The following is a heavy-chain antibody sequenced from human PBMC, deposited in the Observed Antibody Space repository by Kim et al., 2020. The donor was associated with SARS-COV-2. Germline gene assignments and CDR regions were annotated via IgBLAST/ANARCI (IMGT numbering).Heavy chain of an antibody. J-gene: IGHJ4*02. CDR1: GFTFSSYG. CDR3: ARGEWFGELLNEPFDY. D-gene: IGHD3-10*01. Sequence: GGSLRLSCAASGFTFSSYGMHWVRQAPGKGLEWVAVIWYDGSNKYYADSVKGRFTISRDNSKNTLYLQMNSLRAEDTAVYYCARGEWFGELLNEPFDYWGQGTLDTVSS. V-gene: IGHV3-33*01. CDR2: IWYDGSNK.